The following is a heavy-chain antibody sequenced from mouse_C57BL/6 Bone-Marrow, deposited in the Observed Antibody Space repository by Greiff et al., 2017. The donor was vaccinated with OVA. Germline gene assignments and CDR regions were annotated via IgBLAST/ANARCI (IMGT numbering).Heavy chain of an antibody. V-gene: IGHV1-81*01. CDR1: GYTFTSYG. Sequence: QVQLKQSGAELARPGASVKLSCKASGYTFTSYGISWVKQRTGQGLEWIGEIYPRSGNTYYNEKFKGKATLTADKSSSTAYMELRSLTSEDSAVYFFARGPGSSYGWYFDVWGTGTTVTVSS. D-gene: IGHD1-1*01. CDR3: ARGPGSSYGWYFDV. J-gene: IGHJ1*03. CDR2: IYPRSGNT.